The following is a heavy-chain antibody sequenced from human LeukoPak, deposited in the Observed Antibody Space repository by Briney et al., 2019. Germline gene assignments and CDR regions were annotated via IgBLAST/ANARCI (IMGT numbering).Heavy chain of an antibody. Sequence: PGGSLRLSCAASGFTVSSYHMSWVRQAPGKGLEWVSSISYTGTYIYYADSVKGRFTISRDNAQNSLYLQMNSLRAEDTAIYYCVRDRGTYRPIDYWGQGTLVTVSS. J-gene: IGHJ4*02. CDR1: GFTVSSYH. CDR3: VRDRGTYRPIDY. CDR2: ISYTGTYI. V-gene: IGHV3-21*04. D-gene: IGHD1-26*01.